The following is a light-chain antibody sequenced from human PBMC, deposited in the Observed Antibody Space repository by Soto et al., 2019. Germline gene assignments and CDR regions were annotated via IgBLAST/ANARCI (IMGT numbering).Light chain of an antibody. Sequence: DIQMTQSPSTLSASVGDRVTITCRASQSINTWLAWYQLKPGRAPKLLIYKASTLESGVSSRFSGSGSRTEFALTISSLQPDDVANYYCQQYQTYSQFGQGTRVEI. V-gene: IGKV1-5*03. CDR3: QQYQTYSQ. CDR2: KAS. CDR1: QSINTW. J-gene: IGKJ1*01.